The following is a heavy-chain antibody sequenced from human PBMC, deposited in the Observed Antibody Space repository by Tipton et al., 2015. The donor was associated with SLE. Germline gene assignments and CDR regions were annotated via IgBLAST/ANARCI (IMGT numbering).Heavy chain of an antibody. D-gene: IGHD4-17*01. V-gene: IGHV3-13*01. J-gene: IGHJ3*01. CDR2: IGGSGDT. CDR1: GFNFHSYD. CDR3: VRANYGDYIGAFDF. Sequence: SLRLSCAASGFNFHSYDMHWVRQRIGKGLEWVSGIGGSGDTYYADSVKGRFTISRENARNSLYLQMNSLRGEDTAVYLCVRANYGDYIGAFDFWGQGTMVTVSS.